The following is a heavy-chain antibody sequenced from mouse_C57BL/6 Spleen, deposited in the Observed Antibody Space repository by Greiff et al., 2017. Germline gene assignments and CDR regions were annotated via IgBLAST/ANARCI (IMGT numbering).Heavy chain of an antibody. CDR3: TTPYYYGSSYWFAY. V-gene: IGHV14-4*01. Sequence: EVKLEESGAELVRPGASVKLSCTASGFNIKDDYMHWVKQRPEQGLEWIGWIDPENGDTEYASKFQGKATITADTSSNTAYLQLSSLTSEDTAVYYCTTPYYYGSSYWFAYWGQGTLVTVSA. CDR2: IDPENGDT. D-gene: IGHD1-1*01. J-gene: IGHJ3*01. CDR1: GFNIKDDY.